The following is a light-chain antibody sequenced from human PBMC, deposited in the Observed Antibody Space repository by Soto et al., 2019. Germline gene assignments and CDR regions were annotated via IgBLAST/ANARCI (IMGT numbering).Light chain of an antibody. V-gene: IGLV2-14*01. CDR2: EVS. CDR3: SSYTSSSTLDWV. CDR1: SSDVGGYNY. J-gene: IGLJ3*02. Sequence: QSALTQPASVSGSPGQSITISCTGTSSDVGGYNYVSWYQQHLGKAPKLMIYEVSNRPSGVSNRFSGSKSGNTASLTISGLQAEDEADYYCSSYTSSSTLDWVFGGGTKLTVL.